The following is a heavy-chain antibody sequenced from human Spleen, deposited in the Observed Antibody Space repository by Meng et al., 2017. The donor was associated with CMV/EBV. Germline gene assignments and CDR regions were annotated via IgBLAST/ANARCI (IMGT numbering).Heavy chain of an antibody. J-gene: IGHJ4*02. D-gene: IGHD2-21*01. CDR1: GYSFSGYW. Sequence: GESLKISCKGSGYSFSGYWMSWVRQAPGKGLEWVANIKQDGSEKYYVDSVKGRFTISRDNAKNSLYLQMNSLRAEDTAVYYCARGLKVIGSALDYWGQGTLVTVSS. V-gene: IGHV3-7*01. CDR3: ARGLKVIGSALDY. CDR2: IKQDGSEK.